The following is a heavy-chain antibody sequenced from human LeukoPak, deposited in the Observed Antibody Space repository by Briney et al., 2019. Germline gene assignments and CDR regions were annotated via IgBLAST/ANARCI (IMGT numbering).Heavy chain of an antibody. V-gene: IGHV3-7*01. Sequence: GGSLRLSCAASGFTYSSYWMSWVRQAPGKGLEWVANIKEDGSEKYFVDSVKGRFTISRDNAKNSLYLQMNSLRAEDTAVYYCARGPNSNWSGLDFWGQGTLLTVSS. CDR2: IKEDGSEK. CDR1: GFTYSSYW. J-gene: IGHJ4*02. CDR3: ARGPNSNWSGLDF. D-gene: IGHD6-6*01.